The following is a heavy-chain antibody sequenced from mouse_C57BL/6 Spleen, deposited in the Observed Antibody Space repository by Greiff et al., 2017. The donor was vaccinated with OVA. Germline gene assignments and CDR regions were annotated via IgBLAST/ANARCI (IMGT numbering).Heavy chain of an antibody. V-gene: IGHV1-80*01. D-gene: IGHD1-1*01. Sequence: QVQLQQSGAELVKPGASVKISCKASGYAFSSYWMNWVKQRPGKGLEWIGQIYPGDGDTNYNGKFKGKATLTADKSSSTAYMQLSSLTSEDSAVYFCARGGYDYGVFAYWGQGTLVTVSA. CDR3: ARGGYDYGVFAY. J-gene: IGHJ3*01. CDR1: GYAFSSYW. CDR2: IYPGDGDT.